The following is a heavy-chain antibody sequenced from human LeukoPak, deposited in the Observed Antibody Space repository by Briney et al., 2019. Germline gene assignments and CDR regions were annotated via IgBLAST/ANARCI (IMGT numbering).Heavy chain of an antibody. V-gene: IGHV3-48*04. CDR2: ISSSSDTI. D-gene: IGHD3-22*01. J-gene: IGHJ4*02. Sequence: PGGSLRLSCAASGFTFSSYNMNWVRQAPGKGLEWVSYISSSSDTIYYADSVKGRFTISRDNAKNSLYLQMNSLRAEDTALYYCAKDIRPYYYDSSGYLGYWGQGTLVTVSS. CDR1: GFTFSSYN. CDR3: AKDIRPYYYDSSGYLGY.